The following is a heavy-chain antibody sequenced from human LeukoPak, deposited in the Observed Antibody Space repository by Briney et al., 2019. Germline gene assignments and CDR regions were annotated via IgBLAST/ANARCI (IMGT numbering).Heavy chain of an antibody. V-gene: IGHV3-7*01. Sequence: GGSLRLSCAASGFTFTSSWMSWVRHAPGKGLEWVANIKQDGSEKYYVDSVKGRFTISRDNAKNSLYLQMNSLRAEDTAVYYCARARAYYDCWDAFDIWGQGTMVTVSS. CDR1: GFTFTSSW. J-gene: IGHJ3*02. D-gene: IGHD3-3*01. CDR2: IKQDGSEK. CDR3: ARARAYYDCWDAFDI.